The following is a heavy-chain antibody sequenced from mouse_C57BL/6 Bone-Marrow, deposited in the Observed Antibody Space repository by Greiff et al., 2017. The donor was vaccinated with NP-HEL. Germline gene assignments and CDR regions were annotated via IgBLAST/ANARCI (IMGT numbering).Heavy chain of an antibody. V-gene: IGHV1-72*01. Sequence: QVQLQQSGAELVKPGASVKLSCKASGYTFTSYWMHWVKQRPGRGLEWIGRIDPNSGGTKYNEKFKSKATLTVDKPSSTAYMQLSSLTSEESVGYYVARSITDCGSRDVESAMDYWGQGTSVTASS. CDR1: GYTFTSYW. CDR3: ARSITDCGSRDVESAMDY. D-gene: IGHD1-1*01. J-gene: IGHJ4*01. CDR2: IDPNSGGT.